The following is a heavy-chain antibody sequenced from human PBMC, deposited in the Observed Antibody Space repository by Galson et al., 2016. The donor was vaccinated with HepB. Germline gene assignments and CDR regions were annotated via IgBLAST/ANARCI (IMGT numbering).Heavy chain of an antibody. CDR1: GFTFSDYY. CDR3: ARPRAQPAAAFDI. D-gene: IGHD2-2*01. CDR2: ISSSSSYT. V-gene: IGHV3-11*06. J-gene: IGHJ3*02. Sequence: SLRLSCAASGFTFSDYYMTWIRQAPGKGLEWVSYISSSSSYTSYVDSVRGRFTISRDNAKNSLYLQMNSLRAEDTAVYYCARPRAQPAAAFDIWGQGTMVTVSS.